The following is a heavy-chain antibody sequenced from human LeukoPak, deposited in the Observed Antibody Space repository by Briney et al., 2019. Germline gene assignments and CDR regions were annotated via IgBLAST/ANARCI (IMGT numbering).Heavy chain of an antibody. CDR3: VKMCGGDCYPSAYYFDY. J-gene: IGHJ4*02. CDR2: ISSNGGST. D-gene: IGHD2-21*02. CDR1: GFTFSSYA. V-gene: IGHV3-64D*09. Sequence: GGSLRLSCSASGFTFSSYAMHWVRQAPGKGLEYVSAISSNGGSTYYADSVKGRFTISRDNSKNTLYLQMSSLRAEDTAVYYCVKMCGGDCYPSAYYFDYWGQGTLVTVSS.